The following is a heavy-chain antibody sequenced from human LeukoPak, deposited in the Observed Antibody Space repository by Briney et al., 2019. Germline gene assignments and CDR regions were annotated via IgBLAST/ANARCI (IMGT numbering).Heavy chain of an antibody. J-gene: IGHJ4*02. CDR1: GFTFSSYG. D-gene: IGHD3-16*02. Sequence: PGGSLRLSCAASGFTFSSYGMHWVRQAPGKGLEWVAVIWYDGSNKYYADSVKGRFTISRDNSKNTLYLQINSLRAEDTALYYCAKDLTAIPYDYVWGSYRPLYFDYWGQGTLVTVSS. CDR2: IWYDGSNK. CDR3: AKDLTAIPYDYVWGSYRPLYFDY. V-gene: IGHV3-33*06.